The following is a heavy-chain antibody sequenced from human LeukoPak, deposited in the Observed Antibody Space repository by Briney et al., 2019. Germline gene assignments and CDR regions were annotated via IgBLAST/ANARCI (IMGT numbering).Heavy chain of an antibody. CDR3: AKDRAAGAVTTYDS. J-gene: IGHJ4*02. V-gene: IGHV3-30-3*01. CDR2: ISYGGSNK. D-gene: IGHD4-17*01. CDR1: GFTFSSYA. Sequence: GGSLRLSCAASGFTFSSYAMYWVRQAPGKGLEWVAQISYGGSNKYYADSVKGRFTISRDNSKNTLSLHMNSLRAEDTSLYYCAKDRAAGAVTTYDSWGQGTLVTVSS.